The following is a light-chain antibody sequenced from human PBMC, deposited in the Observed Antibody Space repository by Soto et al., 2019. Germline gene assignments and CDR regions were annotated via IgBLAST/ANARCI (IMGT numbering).Light chain of an antibody. CDR1: QSVHNNY. CDR2: GAS. Sequence: EIVLTQSPGTLSLSPGERVTLSCRASQSVHNNYLAWYQQKPGQAPRLLIYGASTRATGISDRFSGSESGTDFTLTISRLEPEDVGVFYCHLYNRSPYNFGQGTKLEIK. J-gene: IGKJ2*01. V-gene: IGKV3-20*01. CDR3: HLYNRSPYN.